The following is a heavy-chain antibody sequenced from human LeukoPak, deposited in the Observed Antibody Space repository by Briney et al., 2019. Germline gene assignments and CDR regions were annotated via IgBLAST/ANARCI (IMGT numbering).Heavy chain of an antibody. CDR3: AKDEPPPKNFWSGYFW. CDR2: IRYDGSNK. D-gene: IGHD3-3*01. CDR1: GFTFSNYG. J-gene: IGHJ4*02. V-gene: IGHV3-30*02. Sequence: PGGSLRLSCAASGFTFSNYGMHWVRQAPGKGLEWVAFIRYDGSNKYYADSVKGRFTISRDNSKNTLYLQMNSLRAEDTAVYYCAKDEPPPKNFWSGYFWWGQGTLVTVSS.